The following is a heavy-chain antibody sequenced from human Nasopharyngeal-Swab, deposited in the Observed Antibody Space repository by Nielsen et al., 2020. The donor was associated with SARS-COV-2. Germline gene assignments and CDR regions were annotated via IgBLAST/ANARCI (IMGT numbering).Heavy chain of an antibody. CDR1: GFTFSSFG. V-gene: IGHV3-30*03. J-gene: IGHJ4*02. CDR2: IAHDASNE. CDR3: ARDAPAHYGAFY. Sequence: GGSLRLSCAASGFTFSSFGMHWVRQAPGQGLEWVAFIAHDASNEYYGDSVKGRSSISRDSSKNTLYLQMDSLRGEDTAVYYCARDAPAHYGAFYWGRGTLVTVSS. D-gene: IGHD4-17*01.